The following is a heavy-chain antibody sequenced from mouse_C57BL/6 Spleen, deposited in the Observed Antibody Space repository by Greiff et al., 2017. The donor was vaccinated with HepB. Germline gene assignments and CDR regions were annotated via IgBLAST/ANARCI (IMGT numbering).Heavy chain of an antibody. J-gene: IGHJ1*03. V-gene: IGHV5-17*01. CDR1: GFTFSDYG. D-gene: IGHD2-3*01. Sequence: EVQVVESGGGLVKPGGSLKLSCAASGFTFSDYGMHWVRQAPEKGLEWVAYISSGSSTMYYADTVKGRFTISRDNAKNTLFLQMTSLRSEDTAMYYCARVYDGYYGRYFDVWGTGTTVTVSS. CDR2: ISSGSSTM. CDR3: ARVYDGYYGRYFDV.